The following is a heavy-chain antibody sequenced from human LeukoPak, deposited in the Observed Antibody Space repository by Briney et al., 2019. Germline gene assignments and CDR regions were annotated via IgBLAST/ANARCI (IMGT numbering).Heavy chain of an antibody. Sequence: QPGGSLRLSCAASGFTFSTYGMTWVRQAPGKGLEWVSAISNSGGSTYYADSVKGRFTISRDNSKNTLYLQMNSLRAEDTAVYYCAKDHIGGGLDPWGQGTLVTVSS. D-gene: IGHD5-24*01. CDR2: ISNSGGST. V-gene: IGHV3-23*01. CDR3: AKDHIGGGLDP. CDR1: GFTFSTYG. J-gene: IGHJ5*02.